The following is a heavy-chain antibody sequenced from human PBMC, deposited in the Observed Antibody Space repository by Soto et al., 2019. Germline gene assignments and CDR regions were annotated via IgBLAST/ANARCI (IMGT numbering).Heavy chain of an antibody. Sequence: QVQLVQSGAEVKKPGASVKVSCKASGYTFTSYGISWVRQAPGQGLEWMGWISAYNGNTNYAQKLQGRATMTTDTTTSTAYMELRSLRSDDTAVYYCARAGIQLFFGVYFDYWGQGTLVTVSS. J-gene: IGHJ4*02. V-gene: IGHV1-18*01. CDR1: GYTFTSYG. CDR2: ISAYNGNT. CDR3: ARAGIQLFFGVYFDY. D-gene: IGHD5-18*01.